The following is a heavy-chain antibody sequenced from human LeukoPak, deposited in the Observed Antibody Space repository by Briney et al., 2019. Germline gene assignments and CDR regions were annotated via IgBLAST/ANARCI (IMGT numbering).Heavy chain of an antibody. D-gene: IGHD3-10*01. V-gene: IGHV4-4*07. CDR2: IYTSGST. CDR1: GGSISSYY. CDR3: ARLWFGELDYYFDY. J-gene: IGHJ4*02. Sequence: SETLPLTCTVSGGSISSYYWSWIRQPAGKGLEWIGRIYTSGSTNYNPSLKSRVTMSVDTSKNQFSLKLSSVTAADTAVYYCARLWFGELDYYFDYWGQGTLVTVSS.